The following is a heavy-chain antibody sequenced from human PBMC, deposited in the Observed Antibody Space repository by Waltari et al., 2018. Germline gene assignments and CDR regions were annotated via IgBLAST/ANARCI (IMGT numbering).Heavy chain of an antibody. CDR1: CYSISSGYY. J-gene: IGHJ3*02. Sequence: QVQLQESGPGLVKPSETLSLTCAVSCYSISSGYYWGWIRQPPGKGLEWIGSIYHSGSTYYNPSLKSRVTISVDTSKNQFSLKLSSVTAADTAVYYCARQDPEYDAFDIWGQGTMVTVSS. V-gene: IGHV4-38-2*01. CDR3: ARQDPEYDAFDI. CDR2: IYHSGST.